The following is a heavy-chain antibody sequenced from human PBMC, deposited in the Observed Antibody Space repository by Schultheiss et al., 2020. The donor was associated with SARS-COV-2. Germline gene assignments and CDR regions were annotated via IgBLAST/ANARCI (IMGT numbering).Heavy chain of an antibody. V-gene: IGHV4-34*01. CDR3: ARHTAPGYDFWSGFEPGYDY. Sequence: SETLSLTCAVYGGSFSVYYWSWIRLPPGKGLEWIGEINHIGSTSYNPSRKSRVTISVDTSKNHFSLKLSSVTAADTAVYYCARHTAPGYDFWSGFEPGYDYWGQGGLVTV. D-gene: IGHD3-3*01. CDR2: INHIGST. CDR1: GGSFSVYY. J-gene: IGHJ4*02.